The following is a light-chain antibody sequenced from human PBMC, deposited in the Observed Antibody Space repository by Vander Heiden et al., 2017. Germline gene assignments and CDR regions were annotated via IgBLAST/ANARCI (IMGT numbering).Light chain of an antibody. J-gene: IGLJ1*01. CDR1: SSDVGGYNY. V-gene: IGLV2-14*01. CDR2: EVS. CDR3: SSYTSSSIPYV. Sequence: QSALTQPASVSGSPGQSITISCTGTSSDVGGYNYVSWYQQHPGKAPKLMMYEVSNRPSGVSNRFSGSKSGNTASLTISGLQAEDEADYYCSSYTSSSIPYVFGTGTKVTVL.